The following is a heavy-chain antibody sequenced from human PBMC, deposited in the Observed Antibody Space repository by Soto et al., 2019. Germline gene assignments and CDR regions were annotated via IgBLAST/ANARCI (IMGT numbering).Heavy chain of an antibody. Sequence: VQLVESGGGLVKPGGSLRLSCAASGFNFPGYSMNWVRQAPGKGLEWVASISSGSHYIYYADSVRGRFTISGDNAGDSLYLQMNSLRAGDTAVYFCARDQSQGQMLLPYFDYWGQGTLVTVSS. V-gene: IGHV3-21*04. CDR2: ISSGSHYI. J-gene: IGHJ4*02. CDR3: ARDQSQGQMLLPYFDY. CDR1: GFNFPGYS. D-gene: IGHD3-10*02.